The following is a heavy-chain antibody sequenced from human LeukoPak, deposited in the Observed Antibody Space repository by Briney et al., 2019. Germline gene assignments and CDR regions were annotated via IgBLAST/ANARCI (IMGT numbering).Heavy chain of an antibody. D-gene: IGHD3-22*01. V-gene: IGHV3-23*01. CDR1: GFTFSSYG. CDR3: AKDRADGGYYSFFDY. CDR2: ISGSGGST. J-gene: IGHJ4*02. Sequence: GGSLRLSCAASGFTFSSYGMSWVRQAPGKGLEWVSAISGSGGSTYYTGSVKGRVTISRDNSKNTLYLQMNSLRAEDTAVYYCAKDRADGGYYSFFDYWGQGTLVTVSS.